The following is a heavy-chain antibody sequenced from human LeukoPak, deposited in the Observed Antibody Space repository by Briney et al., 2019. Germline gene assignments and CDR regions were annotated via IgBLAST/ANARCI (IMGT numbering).Heavy chain of an antibody. CDR3: AREGSHSSSWK. J-gene: IGHJ1*01. CDR1: GGSISSGDYY. Sequence: SETLSLTCTVSGGSISSGDYYWSWIRQPPGKGLEWIGYIYYSRSTYYNPSLKSRVTISVDTSKNQFPPKLSSVTAADTAVYYCAREGSHSSSWKWGQGTLVTVSS. CDR2: IYYSRST. D-gene: IGHD6-13*01. V-gene: IGHV4-30-4*08.